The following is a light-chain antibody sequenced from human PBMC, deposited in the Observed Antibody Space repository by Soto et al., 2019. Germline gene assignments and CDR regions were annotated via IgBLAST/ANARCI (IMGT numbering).Light chain of an antibody. CDR3: CSYAASSGLVL. V-gene: IGLV2-23*01. CDR1: MRDVGDYNL. J-gene: IGLJ3*02. Sequence: QSALTQPASVSGSAGQSITISCSGTMRDVGDYNLVSWYQQLPGKAPKLLIYEGNKRPSGVSGRFSGSKSGNAASLTISGLQAEDEADYYCCSYAASSGLVLFGGGTKLTVL. CDR2: EGN.